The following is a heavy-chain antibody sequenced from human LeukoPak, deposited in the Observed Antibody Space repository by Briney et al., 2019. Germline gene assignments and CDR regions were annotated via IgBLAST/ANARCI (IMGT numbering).Heavy chain of an antibody. CDR2: IFPGDSDT. J-gene: IGHJ4*02. CDR3: ARRPDTGAAADYTLDI. D-gene: IGHD6-13*01. V-gene: IGHV5-51*01. CDR1: GYSFNSYW. Sequence: GESLKISCRGSGYSFNSYWTAWVRQMPGKGLEWMGFIFPGDSDTRYTPSFQGHVSISVDKSMKTAYLQWSSLKSSDTAMYYCARRPDTGAAADYTLDIWGQGTLVTVSS.